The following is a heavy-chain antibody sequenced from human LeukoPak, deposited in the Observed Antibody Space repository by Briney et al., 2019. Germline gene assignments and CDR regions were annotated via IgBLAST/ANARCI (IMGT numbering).Heavy chain of an antibody. CDR2: INAGNGNT. J-gene: IGHJ6*04. V-gene: IGHV1-3*01. D-gene: IGHD4-17*01. CDR1: GYAFTSYA. CDR3: ARDAHMTTGTSGYYYGMDV. Sequence: ASVKVSCKASGYAFTSYAMHWVCHAPRQRLGWMGWINAGNGNTKYSQNFQGRVTITRDTSASTAYMELSSLRSEDTAVYYCARDAHMTTGTSGYYYGMDVWGKGTTVTVSS.